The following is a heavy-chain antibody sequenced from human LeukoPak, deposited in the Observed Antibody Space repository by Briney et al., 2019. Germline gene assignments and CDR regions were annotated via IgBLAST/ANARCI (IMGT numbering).Heavy chain of an antibody. CDR1: GYTFTGYY. V-gene: IGHV1-2*02. CDR2: INPNSGGT. Sequence: ASVKVSCKASGYTFTGYYMHWVRQAPGQGLEWMGWINPNSGGTNYAQKFQGRVTMTRDTSISTAYMELSRLSSDDTAIYYCARDVVKAAADTAADSWGQGTLVTVSS. D-gene: IGHD6-13*01. J-gene: IGHJ5*01. CDR3: ARDVVKAAADTAADS.